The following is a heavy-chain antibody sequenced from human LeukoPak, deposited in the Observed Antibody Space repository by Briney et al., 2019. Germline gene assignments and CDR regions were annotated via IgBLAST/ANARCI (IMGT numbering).Heavy chain of an antibody. Sequence: GGSLRLSCAASGFTLSDFYMSWFRQVPGKGLEAVAYISRGSGSTKYYTVSARGRFTISRDNGENAVYLQMNSLRTDDTAVYYCVRYAPVDHWGRGALVTVSS. V-gene: IGHV3-11*01. CDR1: GFTLSDFY. CDR3: VRYAPVDH. J-gene: IGHJ4*02. CDR2: ISRGSGSTK. D-gene: IGHD2-2*01.